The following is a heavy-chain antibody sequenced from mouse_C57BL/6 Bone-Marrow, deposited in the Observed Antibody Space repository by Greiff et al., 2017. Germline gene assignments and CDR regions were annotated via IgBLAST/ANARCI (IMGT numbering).Heavy chain of an antibody. CDR1: GYTFTDYN. CDR3: SRGITTLVATDAMDN. V-gene: IGHV1-22*01. J-gene: IGHJ4*01. CDR2: INPNNGGT. D-gene: IGHD1-1*01. Sequence: EVQLQQSGPELVKPGASVKMSCKASGYTFTDYNMHWVKQSHGKSLAWIGYINPNNGGTSYNQKYKGKATLTVNKSSSTAYMELRSLTSEDSAVYYCSRGITTLVATDAMDNWGQGTSVTVSS.